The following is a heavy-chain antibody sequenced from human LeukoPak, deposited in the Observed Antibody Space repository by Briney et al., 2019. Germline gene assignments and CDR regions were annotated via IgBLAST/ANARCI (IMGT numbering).Heavy chain of an antibody. J-gene: IGHJ4*02. Sequence: GRSLRLSCAASGFTFDDYAVHWVRQAPGKGLEWVSGISWNSGSIDYADSVKGRFTISRDNAKNSLYLQMNSLRPEDTAFYYCAKGTGRYWTFFDYWGQGTLVTVSS. CDR1: GFTFDDYA. CDR2: ISWNSGSI. CDR3: AKGTGRYWTFFDY. V-gene: IGHV3-9*01. D-gene: IGHD1-26*01.